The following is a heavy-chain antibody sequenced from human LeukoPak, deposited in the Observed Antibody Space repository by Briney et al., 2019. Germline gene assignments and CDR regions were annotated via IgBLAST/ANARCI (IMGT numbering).Heavy chain of an antibody. D-gene: IGHD5-12*01. CDR2: ISGSGGST. Sequence: GGSLRLSCAASGFTFSSYGMSWVRQAPGKGLEWVSAISGSGGSTYYADPVKGRFTISRDNSKNTLYLQMNSLRADDTALYYCAKNEVWWLPDSWGQGTLVTVSS. V-gene: IGHV3-23*01. CDR3: AKNEVWWLPDS. CDR1: GFTFSSYG. J-gene: IGHJ4*02.